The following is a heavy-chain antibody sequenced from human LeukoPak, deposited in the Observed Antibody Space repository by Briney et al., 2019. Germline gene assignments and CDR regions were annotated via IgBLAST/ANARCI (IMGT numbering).Heavy chain of an antibody. Sequence: AGGSLRLSCAASGFTFSSYAMSWVRQAPGKGLEWVSAISGSGGSTYYADSVKGRFTISRDNSKYTLYLQMNSLRAEDTAVYYCAKKGGIVVVPAAPYYFDYWGQGTLVTVSS. CDR1: GFTFSSYA. CDR3: AKKGGIVVVPAAPYYFDY. J-gene: IGHJ4*02. CDR2: ISGSGGST. V-gene: IGHV3-23*01. D-gene: IGHD2-2*01.